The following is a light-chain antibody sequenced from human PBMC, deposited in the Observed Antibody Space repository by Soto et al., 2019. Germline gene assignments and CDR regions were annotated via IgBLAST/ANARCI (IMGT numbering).Light chain of an antibody. J-gene: IGKJ1*01. CDR3: QQEHSYPT. CDR2: DGT. CDR1: ETVNNW. V-gene: IGKV1-5*01. Sequence: DIQMTQSPSTLSASVGDRVTITCRASETVNNWLAWYQQKPGKAPKILIYDGTRMESGAPSRFSGSRSGTEFTLTISSVQPDEFATYYGQQEHSYPTFGQGTNVEGK.